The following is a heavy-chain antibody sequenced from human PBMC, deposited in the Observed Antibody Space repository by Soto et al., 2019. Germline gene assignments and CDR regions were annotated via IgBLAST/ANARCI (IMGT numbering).Heavy chain of an antibody. CDR3: ARHVNLPLARTVFAS. Sequence: SETLSLTCSVSGGSITSYYWSWIRQPPGKGLEWIAYIYYSGSTSYNPSLRSRVSISLDTSQEQFSLKLSSVTATDTAVYYCARHVNLPLARTVFASWGRGTLVPVSS. V-gene: IGHV4-59*08. CDR1: GGSITSYY. CDR2: IYYSGST. D-gene: IGHD6-19*01. J-gene: IGHJ4*02.